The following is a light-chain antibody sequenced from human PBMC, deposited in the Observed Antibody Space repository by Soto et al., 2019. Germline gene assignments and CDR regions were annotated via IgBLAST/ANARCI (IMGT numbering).Light chain of an antibody. CDR3: QQYHSYPPWT. CDR1: QGVGSS. Sequence: AIRMTQSPSSFSASTGDRVTITCRASQGVGSSLAWYQQKPGKAPKLLIYAASTLQSGVPSRFSGGGSGTDVTLTISCLQSEDFATYYCQQYHSYPPWTFGQGTKVDIK. J-gene: IGKJ1*01. CDR2: AAS. V-gene: IGKV1-8*01.